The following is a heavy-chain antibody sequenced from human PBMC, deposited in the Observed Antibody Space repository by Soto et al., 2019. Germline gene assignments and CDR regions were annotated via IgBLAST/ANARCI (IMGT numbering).Heavy chain of an antibody. CDR1: GYTFSNFW. J-gene: IGHJ4*02. D-gene: IGHD6-13*01. CDR2: IYPGDYET. Sequence: PGESLKISWQCSGYTFSNFWIAWVRQLPGKGLEWMGIIYPGDYETRYSPSFHGKVTISADRSIGTAYLQWSSLEASDSAFYFCARSPRSSPYFDSWGQGALVTVSS. V-gene: IGHV5-51*01. CDR3: ARSPRSSPYFDS.